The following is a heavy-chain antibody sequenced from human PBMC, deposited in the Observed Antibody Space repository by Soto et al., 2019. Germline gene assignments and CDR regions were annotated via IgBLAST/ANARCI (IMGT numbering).Heavy chain of an antibody. Sequence: GASVKVSCKASGYTFTGYYMHWVRQAHGQGLEWMGWINPNSGGTNYAQKFQGWVTMTRDTSISTAYMELSRLRSDDTAVYYCARDIVGGRLDAFDVWGQGTMVTVSS. V-gene: IGHV1-2*04. CDR1: GYTFTGYY. CDR2: INPNSGGT. CDR3: ARDIVGGRLDAFDV. D-gene: IGHD1-26*01. J-gene: IGHJ3*01.